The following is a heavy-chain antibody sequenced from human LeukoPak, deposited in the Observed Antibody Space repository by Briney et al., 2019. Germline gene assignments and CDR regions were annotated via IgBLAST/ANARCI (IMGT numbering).Heavy chain of an antibody. CDR3: SRRQSGCYFCRNPKPDAYYMDV. V-gene: IGHV3-74*01. J-gene: IGHJ6*03. D-gene: IGHD2-2*01. CDR2: INGDGRNI. Sequence: GGSLRLSCAASGFTVSSNYMSWVRQDPRKGLVWVSRINGDGRNINYADSVRGRFTISRDNAKNTLYLQMNSLRAEDTAVYYCSRRQSGCYFCRNPKPDAYYMDVWGEGTTVTVYS. CDR1: GFTVSSNY.